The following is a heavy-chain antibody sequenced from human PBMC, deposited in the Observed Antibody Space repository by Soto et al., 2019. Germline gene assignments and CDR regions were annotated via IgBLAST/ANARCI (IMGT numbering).Heavy chain of an antibody. CDR1: GGSISSYY. Sequence: QVRLQESGPGLVKPSETLSLTCTVSGGSISSYYWSWIRQPPGKGLEWIGYMYNTGSTIYNPSLKRRVTISVDTSKNQFSLKLNSVTAADTAVYYCARDLWGYCGADCYPLDVWGQGTTGTVSS. V-gene: IGHV4-59*01. CDR2: MYNTGST. J-gene: IGHJ6*02. CDR3: ARDLWGYCGADCYPLDV. D-gene: IGHD2-21*02.